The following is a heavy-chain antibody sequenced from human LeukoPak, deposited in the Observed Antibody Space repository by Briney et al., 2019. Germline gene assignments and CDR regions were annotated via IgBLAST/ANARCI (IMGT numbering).Heavy chain of an antibody. D-gene: IGHD3-10*01. J-gene: IGHJ4*02. CDR2: VSSSGRTI. CDR1: GFTFSSFE. Sequence: GGSLRLSCPASGFTFSSFEMNWVRQAPGKGLEWVSYVSSSGRTIFYADSVEGRFTTSRDNAKKSLYLQMNSLRAEDTAVYYCARDYRNYGSGSSALDYWGQGTLVTVSS. CDR3: ARDYRNYGSGSSALDY. V-gene: IGHV3-48*03.